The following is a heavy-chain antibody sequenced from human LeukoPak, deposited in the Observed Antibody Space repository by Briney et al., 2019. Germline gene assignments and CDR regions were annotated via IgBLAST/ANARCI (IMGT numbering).Heavy chain of an antibody. V-gene: IGHV4-39*07. CDR3: ARVHLGDYYFDY. D-gene: IGHD4-17*01. J-gene: IGHJ4*02. Sequence: PSETLSLTCTVSGGSIGSGSYYWGWIRQPPGKGLEWIGNIYYSGSAYYNPSLNSRVTISVDTSKNQFSLKLSSVTAADTAVYYCARVHLGDYYFDYWGQGTLVTVSS. CDR1: GGSIGSGSYY. CDR2: IYYSGSA.